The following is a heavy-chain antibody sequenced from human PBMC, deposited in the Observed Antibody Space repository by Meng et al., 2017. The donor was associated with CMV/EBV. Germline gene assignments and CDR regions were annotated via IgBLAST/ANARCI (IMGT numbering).Heavy chain of an antibody. V-gene: IGHV4-39*07. J-gene: IGHJ5*02. D-gene: IGHD1-26*01. CDR1: GGSISSSSYC. Sequence: SGGSISSSSYCWGWIGQPPGKGLEWIGSIYYSGSTYYNPSLKSRVTISVDTSKNQFSLKLSSVTAADTAVYYCARSRGGATRWFDPWGQGTLVTVSS. CDR2: IYYSGST. CDR3: ARSRGGATRWFDP.